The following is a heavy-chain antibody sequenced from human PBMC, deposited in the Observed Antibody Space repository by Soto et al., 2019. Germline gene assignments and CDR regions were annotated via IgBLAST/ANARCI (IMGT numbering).Heavy chain of an antibody. D-gene: IGHD6-13*01. Sequence: GGSLRLSCTASGFTFGGYAMSWVRQAPGKGLEWVGVIRSKAYGARTEYAASVKGRFTISRDDSKSIAYLQMNSLKTKDTAVYYCTRALIAAAHLDDWGQGTMVTVSS. CDR3: TRALIAAAHLDD. CDR1: GFTFGGYA. CDR2: IRSKAYGART. J-gene: IGHJ4*02. V-gene: IGHV3-49*04.